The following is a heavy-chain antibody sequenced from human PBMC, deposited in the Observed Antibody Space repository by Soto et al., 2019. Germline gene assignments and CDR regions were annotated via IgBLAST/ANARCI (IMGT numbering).Heavy chain of an antibody. CDR2: IYPGDSDT. J-gene: IGHJ4*02. CDR1: GYSFTSYW. Sequence: GASVKISCKGSGYSFTSYWIGWVRQMPGKGLEWMGIIYPGDSDTRYSPSFQGQVTISADKSISTAYLQWSSLKASDTAMYYCAGIRQPYYFDYWGQGTLVTVSS. CDR3: AGIRQPYYFDY. D-gene: IGHD1-20*01. V-gene: IGHV5-51*01.